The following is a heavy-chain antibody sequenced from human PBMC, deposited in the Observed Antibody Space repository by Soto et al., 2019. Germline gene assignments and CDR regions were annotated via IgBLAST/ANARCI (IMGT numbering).Heavy chain of an antibody. CDR1: GDSISSSSFS. D-gene: IGHD6-19*01. CDR2: IYYTGNT. Sequence: PSETLSLTCTVSGDSISSSSFSWGWIRQPPGKGLEWIGTIYYTGNTDFNPSLKSRVTISVDTSKNQFSLKLSSVTAADTAVYYCARGPHSSGWLDYWGQGTLVTVS. J-gene: IGHJ4*02. CDR3: ARGPHSSGWLDY. V-gene: IGHV4-39*07.